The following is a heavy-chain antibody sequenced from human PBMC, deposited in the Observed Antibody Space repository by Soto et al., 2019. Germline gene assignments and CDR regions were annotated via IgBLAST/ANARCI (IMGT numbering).Heavy chain of an antibody. CDR2: INHSGST. CDR3: AHLNKISSSWPQARYDP. CDR1: GGSFSGYY. D-gene: IGHD6-13*01. Sequence: SETLSLTCAVYGGSFSGYYWSWIRQPPGKGLEWIGEINHSGSTNYNPSLKSRVTISVDTSKNQFSLKLSSVTAADTAVYYCAHLNKISSSWPQARYDPWGQGTLVTVSS. J-gene: IGHJ5*02. V-gene: IGHV4-34*01.